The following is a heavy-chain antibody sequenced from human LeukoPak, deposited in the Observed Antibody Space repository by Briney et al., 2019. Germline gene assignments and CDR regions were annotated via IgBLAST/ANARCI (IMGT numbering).Heavy chain of an antibody. CDR1: GFAFSTFG. V-gene: IGHV3-23*01. J-gene: IGHJ4*02. D-gene: IGHD6-19*01. Sequence: GGSLRLSCAASGFAFSTFGMRWVRQAPGKGLEWVSTIPASGGNTYYADSVRGRFTISRDNSKNTLYLQINSLTAEDTAIYYCVRYLSGWYYFDWWGQGTLVTVSS. CDR2: IPASGGNT. CDR3: VRYLSGWYYFDW.